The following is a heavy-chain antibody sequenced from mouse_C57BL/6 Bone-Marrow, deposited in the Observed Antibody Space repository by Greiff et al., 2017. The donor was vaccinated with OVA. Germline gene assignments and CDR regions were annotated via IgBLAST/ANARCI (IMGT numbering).Heavy chain of an antibody. J-gene: IGHJ3*01. CDR3: AKKGYYGSSYSAY. D-gene: IGHD1-1*01. Sequence: VKLQESGPGLVQPSQSLSITCTVSGFSLTSYGVHWVRQSPGKGLEWLGVIWRGGSTDYNAAFMSRLSITKDNSKSQVFIKMNSLQADDTAIYYCAKKGYYGSSYSAYWGQGTLVTVSA. CDR2: IWRGGST. CDR1: GFSLTSYG. V-gene: IGHV2-5*01.